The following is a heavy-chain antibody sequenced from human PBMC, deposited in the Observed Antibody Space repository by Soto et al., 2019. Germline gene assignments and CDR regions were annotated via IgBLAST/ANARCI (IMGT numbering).Heavy chain of an antibody. Sequence: SETLSLTCTVSGGSISSYYWGWIRQPPGKGLEWIGSIYYTGSTYYNPSLKSRVTISVDTSKNQFSLKLRSVTAADTAVYYCMLGSGWKDFDYWGQGTLVTVSS. CDR2: IYYTGST. V-gene: IGHV4-39*01. CDR3: MLGSGWKDFDY. CDR1: GGSISSYY. D-gene: IGHD3-22*01. J-gene: IGHJ4*02.